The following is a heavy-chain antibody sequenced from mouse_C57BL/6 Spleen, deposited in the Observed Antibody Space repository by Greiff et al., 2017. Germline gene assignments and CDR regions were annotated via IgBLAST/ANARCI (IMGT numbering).Heavy chain of an antibody. D-gene: IGHD1-1*02. Sequence: EVNLVESEGGLVQPGSSMKLSCTASGFTFSDYYMAWVRQVPEKGLEWVANINYDGSSTYYLDSLKSRFIISRDNAKNILYLQMSSLKSEDTATYYCARGRVGSFYAMDYWGQGTSVTVSS. J-gene: IGHJ4*01. V-gene: IGHV5-16*01. CDR3: ARGRVGSFYAMDY. CDR1: GFTFSDYY. CDR2: INYDGSST.